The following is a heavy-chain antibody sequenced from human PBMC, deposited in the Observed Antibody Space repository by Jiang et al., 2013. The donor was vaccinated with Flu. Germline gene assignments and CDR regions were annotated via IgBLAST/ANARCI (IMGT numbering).Heavy chain of an antibody. V-gene: IGHV1-3*01. CDR1: GYTFTSYA. D-gene: IGHD3-10*01. J-gene: IGHJ4*02. Sequence: SGAEVKKPGASVKVSCKASGYTFTSYAMHWVRQAPGQRLEWMGWINAGNGNTKYSQKFQGRVTITRDTSASTAYMELSSLRSEDTAVYYCARDPIRGVNPFDYWGQGTLVTVSS. CDR3: ARDPIRGVNPFDY. CDR2: INAGNGNT.